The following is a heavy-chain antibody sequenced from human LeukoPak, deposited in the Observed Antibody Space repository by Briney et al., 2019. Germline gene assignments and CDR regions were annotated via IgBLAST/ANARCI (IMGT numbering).Heavy chain of an antibody. CDR2: INPNSGGT. J-gene: IGHJ4*02. CDR1: GYTFTGYF. CDR3: ARGGDGDYVFDY. Sequence: ASVKVSCKASGYTFTGYFMHWVRQAPGQGLEWMGWINPNSGGTKYALKFQGRVTMTRDTSITTAYMELSSLRSDDTAVYYCARGGDGDYVFDYWGQGTLVTVSS. D-gene: IGHD4-17*01. V-gene: IGHV1-2*02.